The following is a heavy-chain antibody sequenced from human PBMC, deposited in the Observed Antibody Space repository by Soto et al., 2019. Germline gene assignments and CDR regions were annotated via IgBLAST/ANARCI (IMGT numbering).Heavy chain of an antibody. D-gene: IGHD6-13*01. Sequence: QVQLVQSGAEVKKPGSSVKVSCKASGGTFSSYAISWVRQAPGQGLEWMGGIIPIFGTANYAQKFQGRVTITADESTSTAYMELSSLRSEDTAVYYCATRNGPERNRIAVAGMRYYYYGMDVWGQGTTVTVSS. J-gene: IGHJ6*02. CDR2: IIPIFGTA. CDR3: ATRNGPERNRIAVAGMRYYYYGMDV. CDR1: GGTFSSYA. V-gene: IGHV1-69*01.